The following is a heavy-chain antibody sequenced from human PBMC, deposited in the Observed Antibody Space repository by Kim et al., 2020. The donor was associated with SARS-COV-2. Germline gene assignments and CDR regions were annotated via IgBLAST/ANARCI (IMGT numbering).Heavy chain of an antibody. CDR2: IKSKTDGGTT. CDR3: TTDRSLRVLWFGELFSDSYGMDV. J-gene: IGHJ6*02. V-gene: IGHV3-15*01. D-gene: IGHD3-10*01. Sequence: GGSLRLSCAASGFTFSNAWMSWVRQAPGKGLEWVGRIKSKTDGGTTDYAASVKGRFTISRDDSKNTLYLQMNSLKTEDTAVYYCTTDRSLRVLWFGELFSDSYGMDVWGQGTTVTVSS. CDR1: GFTFSNAW.